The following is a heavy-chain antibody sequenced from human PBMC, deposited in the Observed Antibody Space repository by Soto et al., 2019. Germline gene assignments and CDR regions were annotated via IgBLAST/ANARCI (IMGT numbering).Heavy chain of an antibody. CDR3: ASSYGSGYRAFDY. J-gene: IGHJ4*02. CDR2: VNPIVSMS. Sequence: QVQLVQSGAEVKRPGSSVKVSCKASGDTFNFYSINWVRQAPGLGLEWMGRVNPIVSMSNYAQKFQGRVTITASKATSTADIELSSLRSEDTAIYYGASSYGSGYRAFDYWGQGARVTVSS. CDR1: GDTFNFYS. D-gene: IGHD3-10*01. V-gene: IGHV1-69*02.